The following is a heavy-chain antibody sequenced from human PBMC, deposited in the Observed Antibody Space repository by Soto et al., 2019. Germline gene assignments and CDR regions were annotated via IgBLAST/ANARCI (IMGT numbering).Heavy chain of an antibody. V-gene: IGHV1-3*01. CDR2: INAGNGNT. J-gene: IGHJ6*02. CDR1: GYTFTSYA. Sequence: QVQLVQSGAEVKKPGASVKVSCKASGYTFTSYAMHWVRQAPGQRLEWMGWINAGNGNTKYSQKFQGRXXXXXXXXXSXXXXXXXXXXXXXXXXXXXXXXXXSXXXYYGMDVWGQGTTVTVSS. CDR3: XXXXXSXXXYYGMDV.